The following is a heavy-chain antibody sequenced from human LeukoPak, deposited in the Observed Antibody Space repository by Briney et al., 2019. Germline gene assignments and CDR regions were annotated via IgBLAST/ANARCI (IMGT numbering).Heavy chain of an antibody. D-gene: IGHD3-9*01. Sequence: GGSLRLSCAASGFTFSSYGMHWVRQAPGKGLEWVAFIRYDGGNKYYADSVKGRFTISRDNSKNTLYLQMNSLRAEDTAVYYCAKSQGWLGYGMDVWGQGTTVTVSS. CDR1: GFTFSSYG. CDR2: IRYDGGNK. CDR3: AKSQGWLGYGMDV. J-gene: IGHJ6*02. V-gene: IGHV3-30*02.